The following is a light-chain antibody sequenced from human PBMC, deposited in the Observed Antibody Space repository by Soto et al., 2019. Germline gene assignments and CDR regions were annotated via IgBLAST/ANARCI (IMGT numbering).Light chain of an antibody. CDR1: QGISNY. J-gene: IGKJ1*01. V-gene: IGKV1-27*01. CDR3: QKYNSAPET. Sequence: DIQMTQSPSSLSASVGDRVPITCRASQGISNYLAWYQQKPGKVPKLLTYAASTLQSGVPSRFSGSGSGTDFTLTISSLQPEDVANYYCQKYNSAPETFGQGTKVEIK. CDR2: AAS.